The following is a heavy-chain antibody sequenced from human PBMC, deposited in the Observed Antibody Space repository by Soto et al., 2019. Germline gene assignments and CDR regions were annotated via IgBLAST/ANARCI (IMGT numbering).Heavy chain of an antibody. V-gene: IGHV4-34*01. CDR1: GGSVNGYY. J-gene: IGHJ5*02. CDR3: ATRITVFGLLIPPFDP. D-gene: IGHD3-3*01. Sequence: SETLSLTCAVYGGSVNGYYWNWIRQPPEKGLEWIGEINHTGGTHYNPSLKSRVTMSVDTSKNQFSLRLSSVTAADTAIYYCATRITVFGLLIPPFDPWGQGTQVTVSS. CDR2: INHTGGT.